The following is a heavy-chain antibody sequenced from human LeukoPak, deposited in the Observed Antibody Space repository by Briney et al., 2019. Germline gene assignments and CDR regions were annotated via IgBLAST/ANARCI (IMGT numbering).Heavy chain of an antibody. Sequence: GASVKVSCKASGGTFSSYAISWVRQAPGQGLEWMGGIIPIFGTANYAQKFQGRVTITADESTSTAYMELSSLRSEDTAVYYCARASFFPLGSSSSLGSRAYYYYYGMDVWGQGTTVTVSS. CDR3: ARASFFPLGSSSSLGSRAYYYYYGMDV. V-gene: IGHV1-69*13. CDR1: GGTFSSYA. D-gene: IGHD6-6*01. CDR2: IIPIFGTA. J-gene: IGHJ6*02.